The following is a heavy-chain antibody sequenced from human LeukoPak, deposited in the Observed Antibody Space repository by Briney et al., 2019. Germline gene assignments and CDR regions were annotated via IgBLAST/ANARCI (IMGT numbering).Heavy chain of an antibody. CDR1: GYSFTSSW. V-gene: IGHV5-51*01. Sequence: GESLKISCKGSGYSFTSSWIAWVRQMPGKGLEWMGIIYPGDSDTRYSPSFQGQVTISADKSISAAYLQWSSLKAADTAMYYRARLRTAMDRFDYWGQGILVTVSS. CDR2: IYPGDSDT. J-gene: IGHJ4*02. D-gene: IGHD5-18*01. CDR3: ARLRTAMDRFDY.